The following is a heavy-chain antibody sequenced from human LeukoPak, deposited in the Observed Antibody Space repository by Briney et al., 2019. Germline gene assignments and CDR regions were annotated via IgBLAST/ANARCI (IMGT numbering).Heavy chain of an antibody. Sequence: SETLSLTCTVSGGSISSSSHYWGWIRQPPGKGLEWVGSIHYSGSTYYNPSLKSRGTISVDTPKNQFSLKLSSVTAADTAVYYCASWYSSSWQYWFDPWGQGTLVTVSS. CDR1: GGSISSSSHY. CDR3: ASWYSSSWQYWFDP. J-gene: IGHJ5*02. V-gene: IGHV4-39*01. D-gene: IGHD6-13*01. CDR2: IHYSGST.